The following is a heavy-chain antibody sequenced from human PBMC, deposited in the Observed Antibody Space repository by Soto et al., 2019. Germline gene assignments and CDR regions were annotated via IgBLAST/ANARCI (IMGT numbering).Heavy chain of an antibody. D-gene: IGHD4-4*01. Sequence: EVQLVESGGGLVQPGGSLRLSCAASGFTFSSYSMNWVRQAPGKGLEWVSYISSSSSTIYYADSVKGRFTISRDNAKNSLYLQMNSLRDEDTAVYYCARDDYSKRDYYDGMDVWGQGTTVTVSS. CDR1: GFTFSSYS. CDR3: ARDDYSKRDYYDGMDV. J-gene: IGHJ6*02. CDR2: ISSSSSTI. V-gene: IGHV3-48*02.